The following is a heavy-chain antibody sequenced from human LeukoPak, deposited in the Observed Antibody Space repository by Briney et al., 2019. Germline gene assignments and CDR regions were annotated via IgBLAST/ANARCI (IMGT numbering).Heavy chain of an antibody. V-gene: IGHV1-69*13. J-gene: IGHJ4*02. CDR2: IIPIFGTA. CDR1: GGTFSSYA. D-gene: IGHD6-19*01. CDR3: AREYGQWPALDY. Sequence: SVKVSCKASGGTFSSYAISWVRQAPGQGLEWMGGIIPIFGTANYAQKFQGRVTITADESTSTAYMELSSLRSEDTAVYYCAREYGQWPALDYWGQGTLVTVSS.